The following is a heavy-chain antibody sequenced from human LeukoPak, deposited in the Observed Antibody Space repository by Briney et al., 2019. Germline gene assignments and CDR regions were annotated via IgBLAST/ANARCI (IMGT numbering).Heavy chain of an antibody. J-gene: IGHJ3*02. CDR1: GASISSYY. D-gene: IGHD3-22*01. CDR2: IYYSGTT. Sequence: PSETLSLTCTVSGASISSYYWSWIRQPPGRGLEWIGYIYYSGTTNYNPSLKSRVTISVDTSKNQFSLKLSSVTAADTAVYYCARDAPSVGYQIVVVTYDAFDIWGQGTMVTVSS. V-gene: IGHV4-59*01. CDR3: ARDAPSVGYQIVVVTYDAFDI.